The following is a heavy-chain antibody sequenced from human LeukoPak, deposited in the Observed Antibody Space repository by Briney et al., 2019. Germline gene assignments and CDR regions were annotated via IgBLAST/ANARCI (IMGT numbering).Heavy chain of an antibody. V-gene: IGHV4-34*01. CDR3: ATQILLCHYY. CDR1: GGSISSYY. D-gene: IGHD2/OR15-2a*01. Sequence: MSSETLSLTCTVSGGSISSYYWSWIRQPPGKGLEWIGEINHSGSTNYNPSLKSRVTISVDTSKNQFSLKLSSVTAADTAVYYRATQILLCHYYWGQGTLVTVSS. CDR2: INHSGST. J-gene: IGHJ4*02.